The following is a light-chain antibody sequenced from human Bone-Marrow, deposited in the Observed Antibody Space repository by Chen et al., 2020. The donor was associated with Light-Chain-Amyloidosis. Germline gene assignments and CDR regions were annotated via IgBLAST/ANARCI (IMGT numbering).Light chain of an antibody. CDR3: QQSYSTPFT. J-gene: IGKJ3*01. V-gene: IGKV1-39*01. Sequence: DLPMSHSPYSLSASVGDRVAITCRASQSISTYLNWYQQKPGKAPKLLIYAASSLQSGAPSRVSGSGSGTDFTLTISSLQPEDFATYYCQQSYSTPFTFGPGTKVDIK. CDR1: QSISTY. CDR2: AAS.